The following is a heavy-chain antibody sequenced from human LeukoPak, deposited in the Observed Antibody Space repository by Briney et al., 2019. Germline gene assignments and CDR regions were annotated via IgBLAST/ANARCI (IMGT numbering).Heavy chain of an antibody. CDR2: IGVAGDK. CDR1: GFTLSSYD. CDR3: ARDRHGMAV. V-gene: IGHV3-13*01. Sequence: GGSLRLSCAASGFTLSSYDMHWVRQVTGKGLEWVSAIGVAGDKYYPGSVKGRFIITKENAKNSLYLQMNSLRVEDTAVYYCARDRHGMAVWGQGTTVVVSS. J-gene: IGHJ6*02.